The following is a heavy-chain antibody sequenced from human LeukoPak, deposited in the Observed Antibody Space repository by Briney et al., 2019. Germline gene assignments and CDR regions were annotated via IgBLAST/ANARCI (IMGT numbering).Heavy chain of an antibody. CDR2: IYSGGST. CDR1: GFTFSNYA. V-gene: IGHV3-53*01. J-gene: IGHJ5*02. Sequence: PGGSLRLSCAASGFTFSNYAMNWVRQAPGKGLEWVSVIYSGGSTYYADSVKGRFTISRDNSKNTLYLQMNSLRAEDTAVYYCARDSDSSGYSMSWGQGTLVTVSS. D-gene: IGHD3-22*01. CDR3: ARDSDSSGYSMS.